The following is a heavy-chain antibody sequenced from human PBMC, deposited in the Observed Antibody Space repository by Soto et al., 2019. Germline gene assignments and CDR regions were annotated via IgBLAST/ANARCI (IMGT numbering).Heavy chain of an antibody. CDR2: ISAYNVNT. D-gene: IGHD3-9*01. Sequence: ASVKVSCKASGYTFTSYGISWVRQAPGQGLEWMGWISAYNVNTNYAPRLQGRFTMTTDTSTSTAYMDLRSLRSDDTAVYYCARVSRQPDWATWFDPWGKGTLVTVSS. V-gene: IGHV1-18*01. CDR1: GYTFTSYG. CDR3: ARVSRQPDWATWFDP. J-gene: IGHJ5*02.